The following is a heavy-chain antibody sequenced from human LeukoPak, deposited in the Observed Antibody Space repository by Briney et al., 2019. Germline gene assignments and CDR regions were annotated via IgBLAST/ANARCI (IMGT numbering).Heavy chain of an antibody. CDR1: GYTFSNYD. D-gene: IGHD3-22*01. V-gene: IGHV1-18*01. J-gene: IGHJ4*02. CDR3: ARHYYDSGGYNSAFDY. CDR2: ISAYNGDT. Sequence: ASVNVSCKASGYTFSNYDITWVRQAPEQGLEWLGGISAYNGDTNYAQKLQGRVTMTTDTSTGTAYLELRSLRSDDTAVYYCARHYYDSGGYNSAFDYWGQGTLVTVSS.